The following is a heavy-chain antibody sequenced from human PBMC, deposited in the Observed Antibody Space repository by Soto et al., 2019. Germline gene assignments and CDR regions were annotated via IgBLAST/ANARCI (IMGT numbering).Heavy chain of an antibody. CDR3: ARGVVVVAATTDWFDP. D-gene: IGHD2-15*01. CDR1: GYTFTSYY. V-gene: IGHV1-46*03. Sequence: GASVKVSCKASGYTFTSYYMHWVRQAPGQGLEWMGIINPSGGSTSYAQKFQGRVTMTRDTSTSTVYMELSSLRSEDTAVYYCARGVVVVAATTDWFDPWGQGTLVTVSS. CDR2: INPSGGST. J-gene: IGHJ5*02.